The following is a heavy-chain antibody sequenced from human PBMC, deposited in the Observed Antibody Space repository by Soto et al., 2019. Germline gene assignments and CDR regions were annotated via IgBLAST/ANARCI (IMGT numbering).Heavy chain of an antibody. Sequence: GVSLRLSCAAAGFTFSSYGMHWVRQDPGKGLEWVAVIWYDGSNKYYADSVKGRFTISRDNSKNTLYLQMNSLRAEDTAVYYCARDPSRPHYYYYGMDVWGQGTTVTVSS. CDR2: IWYDGSNK. CDR1: GFTFSSYG. J-gene: IGHJ6*02. V-gene: IGHV3-33*01. CDR3: ARDPSRPHYYYYGMDV.